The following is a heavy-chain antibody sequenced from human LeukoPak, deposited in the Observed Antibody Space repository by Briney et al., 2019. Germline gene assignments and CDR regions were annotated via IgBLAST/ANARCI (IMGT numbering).Heavy chain of an antibody. CDR1: GYTFTSHY. J-gene: IGHJ4*02. D-gene: IGHD3-9*01. V-gene: IGHV1-46*01. CDR2: INPSGGST. CDR3: ARDSRPDYDILTGYLDY. Sequence: ASVKVSCKASGYTFTSHYMHWVRQAPGQGLEWMGIINPSGGSTSYAQKFQGRVTMTRDTSTSTVYMELSSLRSEDTAVYYCARDSRPDYDILTGYLDYWGQGTLVTVSS.